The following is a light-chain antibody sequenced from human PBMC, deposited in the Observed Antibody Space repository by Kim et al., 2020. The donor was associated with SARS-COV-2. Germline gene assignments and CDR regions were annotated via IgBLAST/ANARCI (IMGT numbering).Light chain of an antibody. V-gene: IGKV1-27*01. CDR2: AAS. CDR1: QDIGHY. CDR3: QQYNSDAWT. J-gene: IGKJ1*01. Sequence: DIQMTQSPPSLSASVRERVIITCRASQDIGHYVAWYQQKPGKVPKLLIYAASALQSGVPTRFSGSGSGTDFTLTISSLQTEDVATYYCQQYNSDAWTFGQGTKVDIK.